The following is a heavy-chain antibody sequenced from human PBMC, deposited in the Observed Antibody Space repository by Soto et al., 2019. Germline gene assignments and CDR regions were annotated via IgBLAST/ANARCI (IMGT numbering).Heavy chain of an antibody. Sequence: SETLSLTCTVSGGSITSDYSCWSWIRQPPGEGLEWIGHIFDSGTTYTNPSLRSQVAISLDTSKNHFSLTLSPVTAADTAVYYCARGPSGDKVHYWGQGALVTVSS. V-gene: IGHV4-30-4*01. CDR2: IFDSGTT. D-gene: IGHD7-27*01. CDR3: ARGPSGDKVHY. CDR1: GGSITSDYSC. J-gene: IGHJ4*02.